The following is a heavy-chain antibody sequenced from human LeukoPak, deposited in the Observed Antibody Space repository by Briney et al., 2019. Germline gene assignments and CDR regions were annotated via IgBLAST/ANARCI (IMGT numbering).Heavy chain of an antibody. J-gene: IGHJ3*02. D-gene: IGHD3-22*01. CDR3: ARDYYDSSGYYLDAFDI. CDR2: IYSGGST. CDR1: GFTVSSNY. V-gene: IGHV3-53*01. Sequence: GGSLRLSCAASGFTVSSNYMSWVRQAPGKGLEWVSVIYSGGSTYYADSVKGRFTISRDNSKNTLYLQMNSLRAEDTAVCYCARDYYDSSGYYLDAFDIWGQGTMVTVSS.